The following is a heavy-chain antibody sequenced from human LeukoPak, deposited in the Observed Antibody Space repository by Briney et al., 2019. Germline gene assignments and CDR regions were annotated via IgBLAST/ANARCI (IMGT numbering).Heavy chain of an antibody. CDR3: VSFYETD. CDR1: GNYW. J-gene: IGHJ4*02. V-gene: IGHV3-74*01. CDR2: VNSDGSWT. Sequence: GGSLRLSCAASGNYWMHWVRQAPGKGLVWVSHVNSDGSWTSYADSVKGRFTISKDNAKNTVYLQMNNLRAEDTAVYYCVSFYETDWGRGTLVTVSS. D-gene: IGHD2/OR15-2a*01.